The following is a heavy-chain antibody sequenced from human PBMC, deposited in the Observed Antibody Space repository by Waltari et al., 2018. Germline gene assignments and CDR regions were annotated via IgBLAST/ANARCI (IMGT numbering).Heavy chain of an antibody. CDR3: AKGAREGYEVAGTSKLFDD. CDR2: ISGGGNSK. D-gene: IGHD5-12*01. V-gene: IGHV3-23*01. CDR1: GFTFGSYV. J-gene: IGHJ4*02. Sequence: EVQLLESGGDLVQPGGSLRLSCAASGFTFGSYVMSWVRQAQWKGLDWVSAISGGGNSKYYADSVKGRFTISRDNSKNTLYLEMGSLRAADTAVYYCAKGAREGYEVAGTSKLFDDWGQGTLVTVSS.